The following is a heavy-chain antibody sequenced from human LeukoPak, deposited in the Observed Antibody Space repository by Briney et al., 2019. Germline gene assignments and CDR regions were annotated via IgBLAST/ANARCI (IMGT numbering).Heavy chain of an antibody. CDR3: ARVLREYYDSSGLNWFDP. Sequence: GASVKVSCKASGYTFTGYYMHWVRQAPGQGLEWMGWINPNSGGTNYAQKFQGRVTMTRDTSISTAYVELSRLRSDDTAVYYCARVLREYYDSSGLNWFDPWGQGTLVTVSS. D-gene: IGHD3-22*01. CDR2: INPNSGGT. J-gene: IGHJ5*02. CDR1: GYTFTGYY. V-gene: IGHV1-2*02.